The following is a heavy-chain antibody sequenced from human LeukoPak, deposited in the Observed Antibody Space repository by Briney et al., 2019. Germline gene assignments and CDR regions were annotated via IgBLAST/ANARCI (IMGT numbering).Heavy chain of an antibody. Sequence: PGRSLRLSCAASGFTFSSYGMHWVRQAPGKGLEWVAVIWYDGSNKYYADSVKGRFTISRDNSKNTLYLQMNSLRAEDTAVYYCAKRGWFGELLYHFDYWGQGTLVTVSS. J-gene: IGHJ4*02. CDR3: AKRGWFGELLYHFDY. CDR1: GFTFSSYG. D-gene: IGHD3-10*01. CDR2: IWYDGSNK. V-gene: IGHV3-33*06.